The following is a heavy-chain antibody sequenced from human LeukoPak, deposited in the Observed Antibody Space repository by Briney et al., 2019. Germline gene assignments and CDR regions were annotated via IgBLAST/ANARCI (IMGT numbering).Heavy chain of an antibody. D-gene: IGHD1-7*01. CDR1: GFTFGVDG. CDR3: ALENNLELRWFDY. CDR2: ISGSGGST. J-gene: IGHJ4*02. V-gene: IGHV3-23*01. Sequence: PGGSLRLSCIASGFTFGVDGMSWFRQAPGKGLEWVSAISGSGGSTYYADSVKGRFTISRDNSKNTLYLQMNSLRAEDTAVYYCALENNLELRWFDYWGQGTLVTVSS.